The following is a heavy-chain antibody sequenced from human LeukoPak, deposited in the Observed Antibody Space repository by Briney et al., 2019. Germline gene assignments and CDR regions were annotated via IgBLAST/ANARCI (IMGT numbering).Heavy chain of an antibody. CDR1: GFTVSSNY. Sequence: GGSLRLSCAASGFTVSSNYMSWVRQAPGKGLEWVSVIYSGGSTYYADSVKGRFTISRDNSKNTLYLQMNSLRAEDTAVYYCARASRYDSSGYHDYWGQGTLVTVSS. D-gene: IGHD3-22*01. CDR3: ARASRYDSSGYHDY. CDR2: IYSGGST. V-gene: IGHV3-66*01. J-gene: IGHJ4*02.